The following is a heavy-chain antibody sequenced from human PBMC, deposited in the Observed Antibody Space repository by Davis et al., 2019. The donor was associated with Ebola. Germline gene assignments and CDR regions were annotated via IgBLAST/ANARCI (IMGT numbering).Heavy chain of an antibody. J-gene: IGHJ4*02. CDR3: TRGENDGSGNYVGDY. CDR1: FTSYY. V-gene: IGHV1-46*01. CDR2: INPGDGTT. D-gene: IGHD3-10*01. Sequence: ALVKVSCKASFTSYYVHWVRQAPGQGLEWMGIINPGDGTTNYAQKFQGRVTMTRDTAANTIYMELNSLRFEDTAVYYCTRGENDGSGNYVGDYWGQGTLVTVSS.